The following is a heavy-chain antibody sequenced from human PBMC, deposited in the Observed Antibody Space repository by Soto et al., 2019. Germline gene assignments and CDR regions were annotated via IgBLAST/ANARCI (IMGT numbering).Heavy chain of an antibody. V-gene: IGHV4-31*03. Sequence: QVQLQESGPGLVKPPQTLSLTCTVSCGSISRGGYYWSWIRQLPGKGLEWIGYNYNSGSSYYNPSLKSRVTISVDPSKNQFSLQLSSVTGAATAVYYCARGEHITGMEGAFGSWGQGTLVTVSS. CDR1: CGSISRGGYY. J-gene: IGHJ4*02. CDR3: ARGEHITGMEGAFGS. CDR2: NYNSGSS. D-gene: IGHD1-20*01.